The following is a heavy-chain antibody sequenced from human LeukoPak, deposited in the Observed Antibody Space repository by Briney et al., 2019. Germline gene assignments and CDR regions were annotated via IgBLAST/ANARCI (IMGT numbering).Heavy chain of an antibody. CDR3: ARLRVYYGSGIFDY. J-gene: IGHJ4*02. CDR2: INHSGST. CDR1: SGSISGYY. V-gene: IGHV4-34*01. D-gene: IGHD3-10*01. Sequence: SETLSLTCTVSSGSISGYYWSWIRQPPGKGLEWIGEINHSGSTNYNPSLKSRVTISVDTSKNQFSLKLSSVTAADTAVYYCARLRVYYGSGIFDYWGQGTLVTVSS.